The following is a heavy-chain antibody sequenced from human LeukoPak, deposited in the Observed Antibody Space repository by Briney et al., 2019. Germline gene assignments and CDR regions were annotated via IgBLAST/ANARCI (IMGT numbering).Heavy chain of an antibody. D-gene: IGHD3-22*01. Sequence: SETLSLTCTVSGGSISSYYWSWIRQPPGKGLEWIGYIYYSGSTNYNPSLKSRVTISVDTSKNQFSLKLSSVTAADTAVYYRARQYYDSSGYSTLIDYWGQGTLVTVSS. CDR2: IYYSGST. CDR3: ARQYYDSSGYSTLIDY. J-gene: IGHJ4*02. CDR1: GGSISSYY. V-gene: IGHV4-59*01.